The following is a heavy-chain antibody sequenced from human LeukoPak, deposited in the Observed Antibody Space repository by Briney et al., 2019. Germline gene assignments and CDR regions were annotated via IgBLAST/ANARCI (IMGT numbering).Heavy chain of an antibody. D-gene: IGHD6-19*01. CDR3: AMSVAGALSL. CDR1: GYTFSTYG. Sequence: GASVKVSCKASGYTFSTYGFSWVRQAPGQGLEWMGGIIPIFGTANYAQKFQGRVTITADESTSTAYMELSSLRSEDTAVYYCAMSVAGALSLWGQGTLVTVSS. CDR2: IIPIFGTA. J-gene: IGHJ4*02. V-gene: IGHV1-69*13.